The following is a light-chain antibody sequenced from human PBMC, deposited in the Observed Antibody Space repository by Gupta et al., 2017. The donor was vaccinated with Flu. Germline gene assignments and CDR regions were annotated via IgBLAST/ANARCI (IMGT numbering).Light chain of an antibody. CDR1: QSLLYSDGSTY. CDR3: MQGTHWPPT. CDR2: KVS. Sequence: DVVMNQSPLSLPVTLGQPASIACRSSQSLLYSDGSTYLIWFHQRPGQSPRRLIYKVSNRDSGVPDRFSGSGSGTDFTLKISRAEAEDVGVYYCMQGTHWPPTFGQGTKVEIK. V-gene: IGKV2-30*01. J-gene: IGKJ1*01.